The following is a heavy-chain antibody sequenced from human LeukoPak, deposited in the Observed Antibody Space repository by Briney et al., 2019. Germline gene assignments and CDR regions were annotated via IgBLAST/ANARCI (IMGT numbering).Heavy chain of an antibody. CDR2: IFNTGST. D-gene: IGHD6-13*01. V-gene: IGHV4-61*10. J-gene: IGHJ5*02. CDR3: ARAAAGREGDWFDP. CDR1: GDSIGRGSYY. Sequence: SETLSLTCAVSGDSIGRGSYYWGWIRQPAGKAPEWIGRIFNTGSTSYNPSLKSRVTISVDTSKNQFSLKLSSVTAADTAVYYCARAAAGREGDWFDPWDQGTLVTVSS.